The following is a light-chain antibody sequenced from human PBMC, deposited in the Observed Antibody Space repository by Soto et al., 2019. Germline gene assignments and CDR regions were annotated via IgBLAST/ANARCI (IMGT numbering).Light chain of an antibody. J-gene: IGLJ2*01. V-gene: IGLV2-23*01. CDR3: RSYAGSSTFVV. CDR1: SSDVGSYNL. CDR2: EGS. Sequence: QSALTQPASVSGSPGQSITISCTGTSSDVGSYNLVSWYQQHPGKAPKLMIYEGSKRPSGVSNRFSGSKSGNTASLTISGIQAEDEADYYCRSYAGSSTFVVFGGGTKLTVL.